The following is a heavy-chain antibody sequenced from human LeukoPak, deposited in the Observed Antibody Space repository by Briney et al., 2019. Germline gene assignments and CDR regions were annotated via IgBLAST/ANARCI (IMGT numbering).Heavy chain of an antibody. J-gene: IGHJ4*02. Sequence: SETLSLTCTVSGGSISSYCWSWIRQPPGKGLEWIGYIFYSGSTNYNPSLKSRVTISMDKSKNQLSLRLNSVTAADTAIYYCVRGGTYYLPYWGQGILVTVSS. CDR1: GGSISSYC. D-gene: IGHD1-26*01. CDR3: VRGGTYYLPY. CDR2: IFYSGST. V-gene: IGHV4-59*12.